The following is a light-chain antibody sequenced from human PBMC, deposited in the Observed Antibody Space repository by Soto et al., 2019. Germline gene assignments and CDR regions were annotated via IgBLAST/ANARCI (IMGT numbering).Light chain of an antibody. CDR2: DAS. V-gene: IGLV2-11*01. CDR1: SSDVGGYNY. J-gene: IGLJ3*02. CDR3: CSYAGSYTPWV. Sequence: QSALTQPRSVSGSPGQSVTISCTGTSSDVGGYNYVSWYQQHPGKAPKLMIYDASKRPSGVPDRFSGSKSGNTASLTISGLQAEDEADYYCCSYAGSYTPWVFGGGTKLTVL.